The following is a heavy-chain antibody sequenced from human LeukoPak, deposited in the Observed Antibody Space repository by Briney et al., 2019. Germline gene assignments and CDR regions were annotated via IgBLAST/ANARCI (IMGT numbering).Heavy chain of an antibody. J-gene: IGHJ4*02. Sequence: ASVKVSCKTSGYSFTGYYIHWVRQAPGQGLEWMGWINPIGGGTNYAQKFQGRVTMTRDTSITTAYMEMSSLRSDDTAVYYCARDNGCGYPVYFAYWGQGTLVTVSS. D-gene: IGHD2-21*01. CDR1: GYSFTGYY. CDR3: ARDNGCGYPVYFAY. V-gene: IGHV1-2*02. CDR2: INPIGGGT.